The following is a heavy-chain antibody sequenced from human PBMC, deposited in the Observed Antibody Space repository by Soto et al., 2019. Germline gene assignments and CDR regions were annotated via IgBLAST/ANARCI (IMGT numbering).Heavy chain of an antibody. CDR1: GYTFNAYY. J-gene: IGHJ3*01. Sequence: QVQVVQSGAEVKKPGASVKVSCKAAGYTFNAYYMHWVRQAPGQGIEWMGWIKPNSGGTKYAQKFQGRVTMTRDTSISTAYMEMSSLTSDDTAIYYCARGVGAGGTVRFAFDLWGQETMITVSS. CDR3: ARGVGAGGTVRFAFDL. CDR2: IKPNSGGT. D-gene: IGHD6-13*01. V-gene: IGHV1-2*02.